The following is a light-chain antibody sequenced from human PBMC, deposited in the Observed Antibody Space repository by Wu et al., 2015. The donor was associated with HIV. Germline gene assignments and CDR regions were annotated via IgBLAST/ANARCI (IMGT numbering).Light chain of an antibody. V-gene: IGKV3-11*01. CDR3: QQRRYWPLYT. CDR1: RXCCPAF. CDR2: DAS. J-gene: IGKJ2*01. Sequence: TXSCRASRXCCPAFLGLVPTRNLGQAPRXLIYDASNRATGIPARFSGSGSGTDFTLTISSLEPEDFAVYYCQQRRYWPLYTFGQGTKLEIK.